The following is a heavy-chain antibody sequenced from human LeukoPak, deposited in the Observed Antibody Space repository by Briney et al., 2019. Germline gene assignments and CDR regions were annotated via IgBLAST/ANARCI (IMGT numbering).Heavy chain of an antibody. J-gene: IGHJ3*02. CDR3: ARAPSHGGAAAGPDAFDI. V-gene: IGHV4-30-2*01. CDR1: GGSLSSCDYS. CDR2: IYHSGST. Sequence: TLSLTCAFSGGSLSSCDYSWSWIRQPPGKGLEWIGYIYHSGSTYYNPSLKSRVTISVDRSKNQFSLKLSSVTAADTAVYYCARAPSHGGAAAGPDAFDIWGQGTMVTVSS. D-gene: IGHD6-13*01.